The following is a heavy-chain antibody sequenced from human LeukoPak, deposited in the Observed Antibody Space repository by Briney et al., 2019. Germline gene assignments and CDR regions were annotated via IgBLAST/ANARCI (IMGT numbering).Heavy chain of an antibody. Sequence: SETLSLTCTVSGGSISSSSYYWGWIRQPPGKGLEWIGSIYYSGSTNYNPSLKSRVTISVDTSKNQFSLKLSSVTAADTAVYYCARGPVYYDFWSGYYTGMGAFDIWGQGTMVTVSS. CDR2: IYYSGST. D-gene: IGHD3-3*01. CDR3: ARGPVYYDFWSGYYTGMGAFDI. J-gene: IGHJ3*02. CDR1: GGSISSSSYY. V-gene: IGHV4-39*07.